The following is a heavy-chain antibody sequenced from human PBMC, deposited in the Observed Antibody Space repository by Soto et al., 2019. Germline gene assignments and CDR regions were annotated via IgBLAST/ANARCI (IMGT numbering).Heavy chain of an antibody. J-gene: IGHJ4*02. CDR3: ARRAAFPFFDY. CDR2: INPSGDST. D-gene: IGHD6-25*01. V-gene: IGHV1-46*01. CDR1: GYTLTSYY. Sequence: DSVKVSCKASGYTLTSYYMHWVRQAPGQGLEWMGIINPSGDSTNYAQKFQGRVTMTRDTSTSTVYMELSSLRSEDTAVYYCARRAAFPFFDYWGQGTLVTVSS.